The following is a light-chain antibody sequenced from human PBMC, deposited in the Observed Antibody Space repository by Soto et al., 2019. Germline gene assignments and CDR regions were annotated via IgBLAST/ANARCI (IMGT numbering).Light chain of an antibody. CDR2: DAS. Sequence: EIVLTQSPATLSLSPGERATLSCRASQSVSSYLAWYQQKPGQAPRLLIYDASNRATGIPARFSGSGSGTDFTLTISSLEPEDFAVYYCQQRSNWPPRSTFGRGTKADIK. V-gene: IGKV3-11*01. CDR3: QQRSNWPPRST. CDR1: QSVSSY. J-gene: IGKJ4*01.